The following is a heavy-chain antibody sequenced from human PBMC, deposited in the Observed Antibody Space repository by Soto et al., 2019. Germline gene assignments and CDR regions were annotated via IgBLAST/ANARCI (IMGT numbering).Heavy chain of an antibody. J-gene: IGHJ4*02. CDR3: AKDTYYHDSSGYYVFDY. CDR2: ISYDGSNK. V-gene: IGHV3-30*18. CDR1: GFTFTDYG. D-gene: IGHD3-22*01. Sequence: QVHLVESGGGVVQPGRSLRLSCADSGFTFTDYGMHWVRRAPGQGLEWVAVISYDGSNKNYADSVKGRFTISRDNSKNTLYLQMNSLRAEDTAVYYCAKDTYYHDSSGYYVFDYWGQGTLVTVSS.